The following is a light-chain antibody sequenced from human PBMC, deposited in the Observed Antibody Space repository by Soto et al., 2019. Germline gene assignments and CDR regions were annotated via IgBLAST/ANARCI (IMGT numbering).Light chain of an antibody. V-gene: IGLV2-8*01. J-gene: IGLJ1*01. Sequence: QSVLTQPPSASGSPGQSVTISCTGSGSDIGFYNYVSWYQQHPGKVPKLLIYEVTKRPSGVPDRFSGSKSGNTASLTVSGLQAEDEADYYCSSYAGTNNPHLFGTGTKVAVL. CDR3: SSYAGTNNPHL. CDR1: GSDIGFYNY. CDR2: EVT.